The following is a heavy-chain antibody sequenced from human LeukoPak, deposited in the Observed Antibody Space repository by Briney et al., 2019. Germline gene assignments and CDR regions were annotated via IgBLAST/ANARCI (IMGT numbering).Heavy chain of an antibody. CDR3: AKGRLVRGLIISHDY. J-gene: IGHJ4*02. CDR2: ISGSGGST. Sequence: GGSLRLSCAASGFTFSSYAMSWVRQAPGKGLEWVSAISGSGGSTYYADSVKGRFTISRDNSKNTLYLQMNSLRAEDTAVYYCAKGRLVRGLIISHDYWGQGTLVTVSS. V-gene: IGHV3-23*01. CDR1: GFTFSSYA. D-gene: IGHD3-10*01.